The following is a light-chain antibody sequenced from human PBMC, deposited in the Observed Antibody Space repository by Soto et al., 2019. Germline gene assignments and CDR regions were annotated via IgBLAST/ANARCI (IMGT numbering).Light chain of an antibody. J-gene: IGLJ2*01. CDR1: NDDVGGYNY. V-gene: IGLV2-14*01. Sequence: QSALTQPASVSGSPGQSISISCTGTNDDVGGYNYVSWYQQSPGNAPKLMIYEVSNRPSGVSNRFSGSKSGNTASLTISGLQAEDEADYYCSSYTTTSAVLFGGGTKLTVL. CDR2: EVS. CDR3: SSYTTTSAVL.